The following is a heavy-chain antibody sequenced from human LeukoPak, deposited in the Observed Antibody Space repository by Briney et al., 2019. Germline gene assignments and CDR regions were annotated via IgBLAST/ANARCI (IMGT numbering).Heavy chain of an antibody. J-gene: IGHJ6*03. Sequence: ASVKVSCKASGYTFTSYAISWVRQDPGQGLEWMGGIIPIFGTANYAQKFQGRVTITADESTSTAYMELSSLRSGDTAVYYCARGRNPYSIVPAAMPVLYYYFMDVWGKGTTVTISS. D-gene: IGHD2-2*01. V-gene: IGHV1-69*13. CDR1: GYTFTSYA. CDR3: ARGRNPYSIVPAAMPVLYYYFMDV. CDR2: IIPIFGTA.